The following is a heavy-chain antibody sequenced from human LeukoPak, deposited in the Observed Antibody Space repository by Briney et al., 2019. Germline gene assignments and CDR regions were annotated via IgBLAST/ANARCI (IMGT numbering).Heavy chain of an antibody. V-gene: IGHV4-59*01. CDR3: ARGRAVAGTRGVNFDY. CDR1: GGSISSYY. J-gene: IGHJ4*02. Sequence: PSETLSLTCTVSGGSISSYYWSWIRQPPGKGLEWIGYIYYSGSTNYNPSLKSRVTISVDTSKNQFSLKLSSVTAADTAVYYCARGRAVAGTRGVNFDYWGQGTLVTVSS. D-gene: IGHD6-19*01. CDR2: IYYSGST.